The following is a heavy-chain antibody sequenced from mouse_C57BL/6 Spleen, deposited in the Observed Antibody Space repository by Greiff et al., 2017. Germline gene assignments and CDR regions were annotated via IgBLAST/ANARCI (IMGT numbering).Heavy chain of an antibody. J-gene: IGHJ3*01. V-gene: IGHV1-50*01. CDR3: ARGGAWFAY. CDR1: GYTFTSYW. CDR2: IDPSDSYT. Sequence: QVQLQQPGAELVKPGASVKLSCKASGYTFTSYWMQWVKQRPGQGLEWIGEIDPSDSYTNYNQKLKGKATLTVDTSSSTAYMQLSSLTSEDSAVYYCARGGAWFAYWGQGTLGTVSA.